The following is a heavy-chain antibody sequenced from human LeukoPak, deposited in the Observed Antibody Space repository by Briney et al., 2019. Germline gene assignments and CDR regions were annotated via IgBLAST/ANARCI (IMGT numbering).Heavy chain of an antibody. Sequence: PGGPLRLSCAASGFTFSSYAMSWVRQAPGKGLEWVSAISGSGDSTYYGDSVKGRFTISRDNSKNTLYLQMNGLRAEDTAVYYCAKYAPPTTVVTRFFDYWGQGTLVTVSS. CDR3: AKYAPPTTVVTRFFDY. D-gene: IGHD4-23*01. CDR1: GFTFSSYA. J-gene: IGHJ4*02. V-gene: IGHV3-23*01. CDR2: ISGSGDST.